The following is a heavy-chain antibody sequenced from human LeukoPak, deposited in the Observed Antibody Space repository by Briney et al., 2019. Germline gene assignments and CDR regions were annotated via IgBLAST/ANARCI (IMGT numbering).Heavy chain of an antibody. J-gene: IGHJ3*02. D-gene: IGHD3-16*01. Sequence: GGSLRLSCAASGFTFSIYWMHWVRQVPGKGLVWVSHINSDVSGTSYADSVKGRFTISRDNAKNTLYLQMNSLRAEDTAVYYCARAGVGVAFDIWGQGTMVTVSS. CDR2: INSDVSGT. CDR3: ARAGVGVAFDI. CDR1: GFTFSIYW. V-gene: IGHV3-74*01.